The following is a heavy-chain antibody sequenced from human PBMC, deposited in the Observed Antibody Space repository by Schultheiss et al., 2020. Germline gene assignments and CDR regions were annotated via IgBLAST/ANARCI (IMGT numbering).Heavy chain of an antibody. Sequence: GGSLRLSCAASGFTFSSYGMHWVRQATGKGLEWVSAIGTAGDTYYPGSVKGRFTISRENAKNSLYLQMNSLRAGDTAVYYCARDPVVTPKSNYMDVWGKGTTVTVSS. CDR2: IGTAGDT. J-gene: IGHJ6*03. CDR1: GFTFSSYG. CDR3: ARDPVVTPKSNYMDV. V-gene: IGHV3-13*01. D-gene: IGHD4-23*01.